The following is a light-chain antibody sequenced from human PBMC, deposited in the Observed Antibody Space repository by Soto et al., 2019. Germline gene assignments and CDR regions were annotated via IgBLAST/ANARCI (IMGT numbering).Light chain of an antibody. CDR2: AAS. V-gene: IGKV1-39*01. J-gene: IGKJ3*01. CDR1: QSTSSY. Sequence: DLQMTQSPSSLSASVGDRVTITCRASQSTSSYLNWYQQKPGKAPKLLIYAASNLQSGVPSRFSGSGSGTDFTLTISSLQPEDFATYYCQQSFSTLFTFGPGTKVDIK. CDR3: QQSFSTLFT.